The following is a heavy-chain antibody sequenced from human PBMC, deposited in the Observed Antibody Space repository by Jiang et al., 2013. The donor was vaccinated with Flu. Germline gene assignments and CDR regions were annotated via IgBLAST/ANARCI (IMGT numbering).Heavy chain of an antibody. CDR3: ARNYDFWSGYYSSLYYGMDV. Sequence: SGAEVKKPGSSVKVSCKASGGTFSSYAISWVRQAPGQGLEWMGGIIPIFGTANYAQKFQGRVTITADESTSTAYMELSSLRSEDTAVYYCARNYDFWSGYYSSLYYGMDVWGQGTTVTVSS. J-gene: IGHJ6*02. D-gene: IGHD3-3*01. CDR1: GGTFSSYA. CDR2: IIPIFGTA. V-gene: IGHV1-69*01.